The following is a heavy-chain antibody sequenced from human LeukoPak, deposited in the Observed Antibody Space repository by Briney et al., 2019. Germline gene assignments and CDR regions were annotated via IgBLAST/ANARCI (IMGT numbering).Heavy chain of an antibody. D-gene: IGHD2/OR15-2a*01. J-gene: IGHJ6*03. Sequence: WASVKVSCKASGYTFTSYYMHWVRQAPGQGLEWMGWISAYNGNTNYAQKLQGGVTMTTDTSTSTAYMELRSLRSDDTAVYYCARDVRGPTDYYYYYMDVWGKGTTVTVSS. V-gene: IGHV1-18*04. CDR2: ISAYNGNT. CDR3: ARDVRGPTDYYYYYMDV. CDR1: GYTFTSYY.